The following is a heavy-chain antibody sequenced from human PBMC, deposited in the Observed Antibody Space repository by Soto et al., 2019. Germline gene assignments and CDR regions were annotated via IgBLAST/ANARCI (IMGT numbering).Heavy chain of an antibody. CDR2: IYHSGTT. J-gene: IGHJ4*02. CDR3: ERTDKVGYYQY. D-gene: IGHD2-15*01. V-gene: IGHV4-38-2*01. Sequence: SETLSLTCAASGGSIINNYWWAWIRQSPGEGLVWFGSIYHSGTTYYNPSLESRVIISVDTSESRFALRLTSVTAADSAVYYCERTDKVGYYQYFGQGTLVTVSS. CDR1: GGSIINNYW.